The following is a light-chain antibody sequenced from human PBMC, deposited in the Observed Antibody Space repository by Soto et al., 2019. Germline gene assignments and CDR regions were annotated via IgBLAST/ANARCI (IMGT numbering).Light chain of an antibody. CDR2: GAS. J-gene: IGKJ5*01. V-gene: IGKV3-20*01. Sequence: EIVLTQSPATLSLSPGERAILSCRASQSVSTFLAWFQQKPGQPPSLLIYGASSRATGIPDRFSGSESGTDFTLTISRLEPEDFAVYFCQYYGRTPTFGQGTRLEIK. CDR1: QSVSTF. CDR3: QYYGRTPT.